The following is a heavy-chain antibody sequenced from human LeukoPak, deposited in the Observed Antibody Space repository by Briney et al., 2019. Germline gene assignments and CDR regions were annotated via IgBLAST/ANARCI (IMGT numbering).Heavy chain of an antibody. Sequence: PSETLSLTCTVSVGSIISSDYHWGRVRQPPGKGLEWIETISYSGHTDYNPSLRSRVTISVDTSNNQFSLRLGSVTAADTAVYHCARHCCSGPAKRVFDIWGQGTMVTVSS. J-gene: IGHJ3*02. CDR2: ISYSGHT. D-gene: IGHD2-15*01. CDR1: VGSIISSDYH. V-gene: IGHV4-39*01. CDR3: ARHCCSGPAKRVFDI.